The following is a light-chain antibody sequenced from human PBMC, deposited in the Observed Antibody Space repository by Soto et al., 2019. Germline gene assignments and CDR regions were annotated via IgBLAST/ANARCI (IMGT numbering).Light chain of an antibody. CDR1: QSISTW. CDR2: KAS. CDR3: QQYDSYPYT. V-gene: IGKV1-5*03. Sequence: EIQMTQSPSTLAASVGDRVTITCRASQSISTWLAWYQQKPGKAPKVLIYKASSLESGVPPRFSGGGSGTEFTLTISSLQPGDFATYYYQQYDSYPYTFGQGTKLEIK. J-gene: IGKJ2*01.